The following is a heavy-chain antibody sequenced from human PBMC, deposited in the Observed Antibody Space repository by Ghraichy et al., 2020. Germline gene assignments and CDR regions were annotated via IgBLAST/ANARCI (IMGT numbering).Heavy chain of an antibody. V-gene: IGHV4-39*01. Sequence: SQTLSLTCTVSGGSISSSSYYWGWIRQPPGKGLEWIGSIYYSGSTYYNPSLKSRVTISVDTSKNQFSLKLSSVTAADTAVYYCATYYDFWIRYYPGYWGQGTLVTVSS. CDR1: GGSISSSSYY. CDR3: ATYYDFWIRYYPGY. CDR2: IYYSGST. J-gene: IGHJ4*02. D-gene: IGHD3-3*01.